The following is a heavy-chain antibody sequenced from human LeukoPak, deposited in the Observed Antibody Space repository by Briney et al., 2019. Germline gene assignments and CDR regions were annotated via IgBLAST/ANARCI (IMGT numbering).Heavy chain of an antibody. CDR2: INPNSGGT. CDR3: AGAGFRVEFDP. Sequence: ASVKVSCKASGYTFTGYYMHWVRQAPGQGLEWMGRINPNSGGTNYAQKFQGRVTMTRNTSISTAYMELSSLRSEDTAVYYCAGAGFRVEFDPWGQGTLVTVSS. V-gene: IGHV1-2*06. J-gene: IGHJ5*02. CDR1: GYTFTGYY.